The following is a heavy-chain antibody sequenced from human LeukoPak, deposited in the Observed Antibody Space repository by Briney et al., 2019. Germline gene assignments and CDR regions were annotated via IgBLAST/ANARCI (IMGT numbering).Heavy chain of an antibody. CDR2: ISIDGSEK. D-gene: IGHD5-12*01. V-gene: IGHV3-30*18. CDR1: GFIFSNYG. J-gene: IGHJ4*02. CDR3: ANPQRRGDDFLNC. Sequence: GRTLRLSCAASGFIFSNYGMHWVRQPPGKGLEWVADISIDGSEKYYAASVKGRFTISRDNSKNSLHLQINSLSGDDTELYYCANPQRRGDDFLNCWGQGTLVTVSS.